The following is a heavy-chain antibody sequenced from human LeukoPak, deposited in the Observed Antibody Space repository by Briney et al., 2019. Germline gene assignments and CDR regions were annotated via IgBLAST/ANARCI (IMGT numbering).Heavy chain of an antibody. Sequence: GGSLRLSCAASGFTFSGFAMSWVRWTPGKGLEWVSGISGSGDNTLYADSVKGRFTISRDNSKNTLYLEMNSLRAEDTAIYYCAKMKGHPLPKYYMDVWGQGTTVTASS. CDR2: ISGSGDNT. CDR1: GFTFSGFA. V-gene: IGHV3-23*01. J-gene: IGHJ6*01. CDR3: AKMKGHPLPKYYMDV. D-gene: IGHD1-26*01.